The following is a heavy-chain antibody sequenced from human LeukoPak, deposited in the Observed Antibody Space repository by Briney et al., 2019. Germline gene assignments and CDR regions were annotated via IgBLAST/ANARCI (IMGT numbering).Heavy chain of an antibody. J-gene: IGHJ4*02. Sequence: SETLSLTCAVSGGSISSSYWWSWVRQPPGKGLEWIGEIFHSGNTNYNPSLKSRVTISVDKYKNQFSLKVRSVTAADTAVYYCAREGNVEYSLYYFDYWGQGTLVTVSS. V-gene: IGHV4-4*02. CDR3: AREGNVEYSLYYFDY. CDR1: GGSISSSYW. CDR2: IFHSGNT. D-gene: IGHD2/OR15-2a*01.